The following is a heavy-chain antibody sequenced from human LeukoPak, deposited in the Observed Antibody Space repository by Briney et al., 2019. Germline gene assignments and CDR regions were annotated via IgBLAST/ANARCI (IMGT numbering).Heavy chain of an antibody. V-gene: IGHV1-46*01. D-gene: IGHD3-10*01. CDR3: ARRGGGLLSGFDY. J-gene: IGHJ4*02. CDR1: GYTFTSNY. CDR2: ISPSGGST. Sequence: ASVKVSCKAFGYTFTSNYMHWVRQAPGQGPEWMGVISPSGGSTTYAQKFQGRVTLTRDMSTSTDYLELSSLRSEDTAVYYCARRGGGLLSGFDYWGQGTLVTVSS.